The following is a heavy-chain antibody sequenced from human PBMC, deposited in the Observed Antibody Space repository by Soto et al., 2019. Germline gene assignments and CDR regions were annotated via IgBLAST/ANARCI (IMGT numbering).Heavy chain of an antibody. CDR3: ARFVSFSIYYYYGMDV. Sequence: GGSLRLSCAASGFTFSSYSMNWVRQAPGKGLEWVSYISSSSSTIYYADSVKGRFTISRDNAKNSLYLQMNSLRDEDTAVYYCARFVSFSIYYYYGMDVWGQGTTVTVSS. J-gene: IGHJ6*02. D-gene: IGHD3-3*02. CDR1: GFTFSSYS. CDR2: ISSSSSTI. V-gene: IGHV3-48*02.